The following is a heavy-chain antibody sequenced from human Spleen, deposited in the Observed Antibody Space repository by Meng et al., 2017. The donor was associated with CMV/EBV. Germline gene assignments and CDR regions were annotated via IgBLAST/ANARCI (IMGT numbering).Heavy chain of an antibody. CDR2: INPNSGDT. CDR1: GYTFTGYY. CDR3: ASWNYYDSSGSGGLDY. V-gene: IGHV1-2*02. Sequence: ASVKVSCKASGYTFTGYYIHWVRQAPGQGLEWMGWINPNSGDTNYLQKFQGRVTMTRDRSISTAYMELNSLRSEDTAVYYCASWNYYDSSGSGGLDYWGQGTLVTVSS. J-gene: IGHJ4*02. D-gene: IGHD3-22*01.